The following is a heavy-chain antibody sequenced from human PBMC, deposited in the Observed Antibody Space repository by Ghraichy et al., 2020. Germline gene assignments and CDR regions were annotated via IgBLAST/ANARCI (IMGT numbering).Heavy chain of an antibody. D-gene: IGHD2-21*01. CDR1: GGSISSANYF. Sequence: SETLSLTCTVSGGSISSANYFWSWVRQSPGKGLEWIGYIDYSGDAYYSPSLKSRVTISVDTAKNQFSLKLGSVTAADTAVYYCAIEVIAPTADSDAFDVWGLGAMVTVSS. J-gene: IGHJ3*01. V-gene: IGHV4-30-4*01. CDR2: IDYSGDA. CDR3: AIEVIAPTADSDAFDV.